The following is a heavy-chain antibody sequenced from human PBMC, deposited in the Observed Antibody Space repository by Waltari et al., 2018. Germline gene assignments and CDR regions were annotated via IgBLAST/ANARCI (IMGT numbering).Heavy chain of an antibody. CDR2: VDPEDGET. CDR3: VTALGDRSSASRPFDV. J-gene: IGHJ3*01. D-gene: IGHD3-10*01. CDR1: GYRFTDYY. Sequence: EVQLLQSGTELKKPGSTVKISCQVSGYRFTDYYIHWVQQAPGKGPQWIGLVDPEDGETRYAERFQGRVTITADTSTETAFMELSSLTSDDTAVYYCVTALGDRSSASRPFDVWGLGTLITVSS. V-gene: IGHV1-69-2*01.